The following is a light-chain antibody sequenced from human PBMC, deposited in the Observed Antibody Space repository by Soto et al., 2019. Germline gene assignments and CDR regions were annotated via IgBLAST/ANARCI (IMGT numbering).Light chain of an antibody. CDR3: SSYTSTTPVV. CDR1: YSDIGGYKY. J-gene: IGLJ2*01. V-gene: IGLV2-14*01. CDR2: EVS. Sequence: QSVLTQPASVSGSPGQSVTTSCTGTYSDIGGYKYVSWYQQHPGKRPKLMIYEVSNRPSGVSIRFSGSKSGNTASLTISGLQTEDEADYFCSSYTSTTPVVFGGGTKLTVL.